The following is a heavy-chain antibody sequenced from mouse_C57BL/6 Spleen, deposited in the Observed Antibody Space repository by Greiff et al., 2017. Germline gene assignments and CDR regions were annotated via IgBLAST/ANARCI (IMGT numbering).Heavy chain of an antibody. Sequence: QVQLQQSGAELVKPGASVKISCKASGYAFSSYWMNWVKQRPGKGLEWIGQIYPGDGDTNYNGKFKGKATLTADKSSSTAYMQLRSLTSEDYAVYFCAREGDGSCRWFAYWGQGTLVTVSA. CDR2: IYPGDGDT. CDR3: AREGDGSCRWFAY. V-gene: IGHV1-80*01. J-gene: IGHJ3*01. D-gene: IGHD1-1*02. CDR1: GYAFSSYW.